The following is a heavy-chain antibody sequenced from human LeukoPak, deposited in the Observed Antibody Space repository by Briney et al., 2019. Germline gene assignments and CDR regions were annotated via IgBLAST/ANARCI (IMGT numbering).Heavy chain of an antibody. Sequence: GGSLRLSCAASGFTFSSYAMTSVRQAPGKGLEWVSLIYSGGDSTHYADSVKGRFTISKDYSKNMLHLQMNNLRAEDTAVYHGAGRYRNAFDVWGQGIMVTVSS. D-gene: IGHD1-14*01. CDR1: GFTFSSYA. CDR2: IYSGGDST. J-gene: IGHJ3*01. CDR3: AGRYRNAFDV. V-gene: IGHV3-23*03.